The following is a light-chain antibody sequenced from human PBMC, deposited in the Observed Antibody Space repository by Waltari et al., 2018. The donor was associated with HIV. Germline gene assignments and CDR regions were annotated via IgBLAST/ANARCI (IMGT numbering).Light chain of an antibody. V-gene: IGLV1-47*01. CDR2: RNN. CDR1: SSHVGSNY. CDR3: AVWDDTLSGHLV. Sequence: QSVLTQPPSASGTPGQRVTISCSGSSSHVGSNYVPWYQHPPGTAPKLLIYRNNQRPSGVPDRFSGSKSGTSASLSISGLRSEDEADYYCAVWDDTLSGHLVFGGGTKLTVL. J-gene: IGLJ2*01.